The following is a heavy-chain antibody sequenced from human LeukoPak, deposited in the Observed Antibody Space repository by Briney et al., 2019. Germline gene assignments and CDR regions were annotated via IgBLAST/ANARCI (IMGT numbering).Heavy chain of an antibody. J-gene: IGHJ6*02. CDR2: IYYSGST. Sequence: PSETLSLTCTVSGGSISSYYWSWIRQPPGKGLEWIGYIYYSGSTNYNPSLKSRVTISVDTSKNQFSLKLGSVTAADTAVYYCARHGDYDFWSGYWPSYGMDVWGQGTTVTVSS. CDR3: ARHGDYDFWSGYWPSYGMDV. CDR1: GGSISSYY. V-gene: IGHV4-59*08. D-gene: IGHD3-3*01.